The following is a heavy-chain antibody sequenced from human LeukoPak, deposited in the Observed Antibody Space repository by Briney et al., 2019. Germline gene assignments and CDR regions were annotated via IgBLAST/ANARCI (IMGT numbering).Heavy chain of an antibody. CDR1: GFTVSSKD. Sequence: PGGSLRLSCAASGFTVSSKDMSWVRQAPGKGLEWVSVIYSGGSTYYADSVKGRFTISRDNSKNTLYLQMNSLRAEDTAVYYCARTGDSYTQYYYYGMDVWGQGTTVTVSS. CDR2: IYSGGST. V-gene: IGHV3-53*01. CDR3: ARTGDSYTQYYYYGMDV. D-gene: IGHD2-21*02. J-gene: IGHJ6*02.